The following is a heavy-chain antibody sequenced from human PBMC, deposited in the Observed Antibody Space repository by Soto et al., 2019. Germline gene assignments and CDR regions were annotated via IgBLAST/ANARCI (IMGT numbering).Heavy chain of an antibody. D-gene: IGHD1-1*01. CDR1: GGSISSYY. CDR3: AAQGLFGNAY. CDR2: IYYSGST. Sequence: SETLSLTCTVSGGSISSYYWSWIRQPPGKGLEWIGYIYYSGSTNYNPSLKSRVTISVDTSKNQFSLKLSSVTAADTAVYYCAAQGLFGNAYWGQGTLVTVSS. V-gene: IGHV4-59*01. J-gene: IGHJ4*02.